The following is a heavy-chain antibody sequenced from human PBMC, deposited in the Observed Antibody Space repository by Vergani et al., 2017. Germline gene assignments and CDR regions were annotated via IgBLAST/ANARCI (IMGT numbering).Heavy chain of an antibody. J-gene: IGHJ3*02. CDR1: GFTFSSYG. D-gene: IGHD4-17*01. CDR2: IRYDGSNK. Sequence: QVQLVESGGGVVQPGGSLRLSCAASGFTFSSYGMHWVRQAPGKGLEWVAFIRYDGSNKYYADSVKGRFTISRDNSKNTLYLQMNSLRAEDTAVYYCAKEGYGDYFVHAFDIWGQRTMVTVSS. CDR3: AKEGYGDYFVHAFDI. V-gene: IGHV3-30*02.